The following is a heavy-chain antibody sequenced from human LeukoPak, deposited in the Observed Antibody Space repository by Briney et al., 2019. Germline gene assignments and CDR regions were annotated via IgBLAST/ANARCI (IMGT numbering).Heavy chain of an antibody. D-gene: IGHD1-1*01. J-gene: IGHJ6*03. V-gene: IGHV4-59*01. Sequence: SETLSLTCTVSGGSISSYYWNWIRQPPGKGLEWIAYISYSGSTKYNPSLKSRVTISVDTSKNQFSLKLSSVTAADTAVYYCARVSWFPGTSYYYMDVWGKGTTVTVSS. CDR1: GGSISSYY. CDR3: ARVSWFPGTSYYYMDV. CDR2: ISYSGST.